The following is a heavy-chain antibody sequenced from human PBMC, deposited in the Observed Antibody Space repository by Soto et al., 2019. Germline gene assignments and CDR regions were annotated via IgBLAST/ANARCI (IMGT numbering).Heavy chain of an antibody. D-gene: IGHD1-26*01. CDR1: GGTFSSYT. J-gene: IGHJ4*02. V-gene: IGHV1-69*02. Sequence: ASVKVSCKASGGTFSSYTISWVRQAPGQGLEWMGRIIPILGIANYAQKFQGRVTITADKSTSTAYMELSSLRSEDTAVYYCATLRYSGSYYEYFDYWGQGTLVTVSS. CDR2: IIPILGIA. CDR3: ATLRYSGSYYEYFDY.